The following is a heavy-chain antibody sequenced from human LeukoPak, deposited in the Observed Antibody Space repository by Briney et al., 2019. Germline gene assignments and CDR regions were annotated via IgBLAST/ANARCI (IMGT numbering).Heavy chain of an antibody. V-gene: IGHV4-38-2*02. CDR3: ARDDYCSGGSCTKDSEPDTHGSYYGMDV. CDR2: IYHSGST. J-gene: IGHJ6*02. CDR1: GYSISSGYY. D-gene: IGHD2-15*01. Sequence: SETLSLTCTVSGYSISSGYYWGWIRQPPGKGLEWIGSIYHSGSTYYNPSLKSRVTISVDTSKNQFSLKLSSVTAADTAVYYCARDDYCSGGSCTKDSEPDTHGSYYGMDVWGQGTTVTVSS.